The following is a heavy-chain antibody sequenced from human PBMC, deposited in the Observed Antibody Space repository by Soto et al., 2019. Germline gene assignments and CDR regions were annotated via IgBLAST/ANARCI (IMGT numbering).Heavy chain of an antibody. V-gene: IGHV1-46*01. J-gene: IGHJ6*02. D-gene: IGHD6-19*01. Sequence: ASVKVSCKASGYTFTSYYMXWVRQAPGQGLEWMGIINPSGGSTSYAQKFQGRVTMTRDTSTSTVYMELSSLRSEDTAVYYCARDYAPVAGTHYYGMDVWGQGTTVTVSS. CDR1: GYTFTSYY. CDR2: INPSGGST. CDR3: ARDYAPVAGTHYYGMDV.